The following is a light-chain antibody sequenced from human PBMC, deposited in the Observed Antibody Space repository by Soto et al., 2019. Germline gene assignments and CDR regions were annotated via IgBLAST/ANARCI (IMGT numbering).Light chain of an antibody. J-gene: IGKJ4*01. V-gene: IGKV3-20*01. Sequence: EIVLTQSPGTLSLSPGERATLSCRASQSVSSGYLLWYQQKPGQAPRLLIYGASSRAAGIPDRFSGSGSGTDFSLTISRLEPEDFAVYYCQASPFAFGGGTKVDIK. CDR1: QSVSSGY. CDR3: QASPFA. CDR2: GAS.